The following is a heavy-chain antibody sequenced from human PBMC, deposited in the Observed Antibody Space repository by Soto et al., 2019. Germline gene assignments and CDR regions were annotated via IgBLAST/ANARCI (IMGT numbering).Heavy chain of an antibody. J-gene: IGHJ5*02. CDR3: ARDRADFWSGYYSYNWFDP. CDR1: GFTFSSYW. D-gene: IGHD3-3*01. CDR2: INSDGSST. V-gene: IGHV3-74*01. Sequence: GESLKISCAASGFTFSSYWMHWVRQAPGKGLVWVSRINSDGSSTSYADSVKGRFTISRDNAKNTLYLQMNSLRAEDTAVYYCARDRADFWSGYYSYNWFDPWGQGTLVTVSS.